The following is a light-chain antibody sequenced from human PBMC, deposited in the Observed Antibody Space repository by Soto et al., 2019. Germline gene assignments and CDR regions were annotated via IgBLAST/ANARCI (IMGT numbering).Light chain of an antibody. CDR1: QRFATN. CDR2: GVS. V-gene: IGKV3-15*01. J-gene: IGKJ2*01. Sequence: ILMTQSPATLSVAPGEKVTLSCRASQRFATNLACYQQKPGQSPRLLIYGVSTRATGVPPRFSGTGSGTEVPLTISSLQSEDCGVYYCHQYKTWLPGYPFGQATKREIK. CDR3: HQYKTWLPGYP.